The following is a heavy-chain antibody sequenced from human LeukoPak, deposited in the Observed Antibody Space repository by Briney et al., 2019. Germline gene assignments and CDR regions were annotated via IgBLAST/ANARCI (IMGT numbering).Heavy chain of an antibody. CDR3: AKNLYCGGGSCYPSALGMDV. J-gene: IGHJ6*02. CDR1: GFTFSSYA. Sequence: EGSLRLSCAASGFTFSSYAMSWVRQAPGKGLEWVSSISGSGNRTYYADSVKGRFTISRDNSKNTLFLQMNSLRAEDTAVYYCAKNLYCGGGSCYPSALGMDVWGQGTTVTVSS. CDR2: ISGSGNRT. D-gene: IGHD2-15*01. V-gene: IGHV3-23*01.